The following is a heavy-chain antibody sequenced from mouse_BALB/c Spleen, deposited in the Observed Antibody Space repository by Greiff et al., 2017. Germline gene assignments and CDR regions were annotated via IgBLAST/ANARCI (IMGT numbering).Heavy chain of an antibody. J-gene: IGHJ4*01. V-gene: IGHV7-1*02. D-gene: IGHD2-1*01. Sequence: EVKLVESGGGLVQPGGSLRLSCAPSGFTFSDFYMEWVRQTPGKRLEWIAASRNKANDYTTEYSASVKGRFIVSSDTSQSILYLQMNALRAEDTAIYYCARDALYVNYGAMEYWGQGTAVTVSS. CDR2: SRNKANDYTT. CDR1: GFTFSDFY. CDR3: ARDALYVNYGAMEY.